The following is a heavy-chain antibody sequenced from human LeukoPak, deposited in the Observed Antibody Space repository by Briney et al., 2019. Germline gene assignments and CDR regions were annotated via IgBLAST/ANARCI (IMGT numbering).Heavy chain of an antibody. J-gene: IGHJ2*01. V-gene: IGHV1-2*02. CDR2: INPNSGDT. D-gene: IGHD2-8*02. CDR1: GYTFTAYY. CDR3: AILRLSTGLWWFFDL. Sequence: ASMKVSCKASGYTFTAYYLHWVRQAPGQGLEWRGWINPNSGDTKYAQKFQGRVTMTGDTSISAAYMELSRLRFDDTAVYYCAILRLSTGLWWFFDLWGRGTLVTVSS.